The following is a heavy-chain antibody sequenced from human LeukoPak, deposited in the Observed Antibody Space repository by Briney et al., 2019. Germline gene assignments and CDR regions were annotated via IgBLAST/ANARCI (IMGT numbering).Heavy chain of an antibody. J-gene: IGHJ5*02. V-gene: IGHV5-51*01. CDR2: IYVADSDA. D-gene: IGHD2-8*02. Sequence: GESLKISCKGSGYSFSSYRIGWVRQVLGKGLEWMGIIYVADSDARYSPAFQGQVTISVDTSINTAYLQWSSLKASDTAVYYCARAGKSTGWFTYKANWFDPWGQGTLVTVSS. CDR1: GYSFSSYR. CDR3: ARAGKSTGWFTYKANWFDP.